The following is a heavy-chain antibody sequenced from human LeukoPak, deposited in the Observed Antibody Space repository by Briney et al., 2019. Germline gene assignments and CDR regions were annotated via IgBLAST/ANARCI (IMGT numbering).Heavy chain of an antibody. J-gene: IGHJ4*02. CDR2: INHSGST. D-gene: IGHD6-19*01. CDR1: GGSFSGYY. V-gene: IGHV4-34*01. Sequence: SETLSLTCAVYGGSFSGYYWSWIRRPPGKGLEWIGEINHSGSTNYNPSLKSRVTISVDTSKNQFSLKLSSVTAADTAVYYCASTIAVAGTGYWGQGTLVTVSS. CDR3: ASTIAVAGTGY.